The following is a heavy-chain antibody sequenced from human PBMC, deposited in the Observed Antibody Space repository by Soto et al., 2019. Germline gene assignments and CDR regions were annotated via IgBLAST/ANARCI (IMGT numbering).Heavy chain of an antibody. CDR3: ARSYSSSWSYYYYYYMDV. CDR2: IDWDDDK. V-gene: IGHV2-70*11. D-gene: IGHD6-13*01. CDR1: GFSLSTSGMC. J-gene: IGHJ6*03. Sequence: GPTLVNPTQTLTLTRTFSGFSLSTSGMCVGWIRQPPGKALEWLARIDWDDDKYYSTSLKTRLTISKDTSKNQVVLTVTNMDPVDTATYYCARSYSSSWSYYYYYYMDVWGKGTTVTVSS.